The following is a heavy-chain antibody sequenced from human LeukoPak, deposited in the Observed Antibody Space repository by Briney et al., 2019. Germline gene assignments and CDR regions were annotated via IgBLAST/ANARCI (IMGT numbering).Heavy chain of an antibody. V-gene: IGHV4-30-4*01. CDR3: ASTPQYSSSWYYYFDY. CDR1: GGSISSGDYY. J-gene: IGHJ4*02. D-gene: IGHD6-13*01. Sequence: SETLSLTCTVSGGSISSGDYYWSWIRQPPGKGLEWIGYIYYSGSTYYNPSLKSRVTISVDTSKNQFSLKLRSVTAADTAVYYCASTPQYSSSWYYYFDYWGQGTLVTVSS. CDR2: IYYSGST.